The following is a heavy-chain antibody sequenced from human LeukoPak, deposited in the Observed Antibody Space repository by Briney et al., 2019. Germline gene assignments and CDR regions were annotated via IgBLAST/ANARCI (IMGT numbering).Heavy chain of an antibody. CDR3: ARAYSSSWYSIYYYYYYGMDV. CDR1: GYTFTGYY. J-gene: IGHJ6*02. Sequence: ASVKVSCKASGYTFTGYYMHWVRQAPGQGLEWMGWINPNSGGTNYAQKFQGRVTMTRDTSISTAYMELSRLRSDDTAVYYCARAYSSSWYSIYYYYYYGMDVWGQGTTVTVSS. V-gene: IGHV1-2*02. D-gene: IGHD6-13*01. CDR2: INPNSGGT.